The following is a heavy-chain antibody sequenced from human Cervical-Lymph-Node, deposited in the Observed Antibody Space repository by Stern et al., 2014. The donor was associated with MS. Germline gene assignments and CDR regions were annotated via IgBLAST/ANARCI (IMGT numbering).Heavy chain of an antibody. CDR3: ARLVTAEGPTTVAKFWYFDH. J-gene: IGHJ4*02. CDR2: IYPDDSDT. V-gene: IGHV5-51*01. D-gene: IGHD4-23*01. Sequence: EVQLVQSGAEVKKPGEALKISCKGSGYKFTNHWIAWLRQMPGKGLEWMGNIYPDDSDTRYSPSFQGQVTISADKSINTAYVQWSSREASDTAIYYCARLVTAEGPTTVAKFWYFDHWGQGTVVTV. CDR1: GYKFTNHW.